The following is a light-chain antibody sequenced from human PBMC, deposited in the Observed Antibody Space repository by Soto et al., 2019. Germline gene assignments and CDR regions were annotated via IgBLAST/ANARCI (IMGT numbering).Light chain of an antibody. J-gene: IGKJ2*01. CDR2: KAS. Sequence: DIQMTQSPSTLSASAGDRVTITCRASQSISGWLAWYHQKPGKAPKLLIHKASTLESGVPPRFNGSGSGTKFTLTIGSLQPDDFATYSCQQYHAYPYTFGQGTKGDIK. V-gene: IGKV1-5*03. CDR3: QQYHAYPYT. CDR1: QSISGW.